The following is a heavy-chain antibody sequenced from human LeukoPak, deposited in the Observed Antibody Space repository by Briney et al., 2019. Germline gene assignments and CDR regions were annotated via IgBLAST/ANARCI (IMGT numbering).Heavy chain of an antibody. J-gene: IGHJ3*02. CDR1: GFTFGSYA. Sequence: GGSLRLSCVASGFTFGSYAMSWVRQAPGKGLEWVSAISGSGGNTFYADSVKGRFTISRDNSKNTLYLQMNSPRAEDTAVYYCAKEMGAAWVDAFDIWGQGTMVTVSS. CDR2: ISGSGGNT. V-gene: IGHV3-23*01. CDR3: AKEMGAAWVDAFDI. D-gene: IGHD1-26*01.